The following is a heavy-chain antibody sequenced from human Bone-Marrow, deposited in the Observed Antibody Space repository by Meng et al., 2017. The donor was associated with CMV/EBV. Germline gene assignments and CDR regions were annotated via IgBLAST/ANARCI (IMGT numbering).Heavy chain of an antibody. CDR2: INTNSGGT. CDR1: GYTFTGFY. Sequence: ASVKVSCKASGYTFTGFYIHWVRQAPGQGLEWMGWINTNSGGTNFAQKFRGRVTVTRDTSISTASLELNSLRSDDAAVYFCARDNSGFFFGALDVWGQGKAVNVAS. J-gene: IGHJ3*01. V-gene: IGHV1-2*02. D-gene: IGHD1-26*01. CDR3: ARDNSGFFFGALDV.